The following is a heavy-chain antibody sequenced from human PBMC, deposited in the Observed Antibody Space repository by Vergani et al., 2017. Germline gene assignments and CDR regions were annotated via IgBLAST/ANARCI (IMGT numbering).Heavy chain of an antibody. V-gene: IGHV1-2*02. CDR1: GYTFTGYY. CDR2: INPNSGGT. D-gene: IGHD6-19*01. J-gene: IGHJ4*02. CDR3: ARGQWLPTLSFDY. Sequence: VQLVQSGAEVGKPGASVKISCKASGYTFTGYYMHWVRPAPGQGLEWMGWINPNSGGTNYAQKFQGRVTMTRYTSISTAYMERSMLRSDDTAVYNCARGQWLPTLSFDYWGQGTLVTVSS.